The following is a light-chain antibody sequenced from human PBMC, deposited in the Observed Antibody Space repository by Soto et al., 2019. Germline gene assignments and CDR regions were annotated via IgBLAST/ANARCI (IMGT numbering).Light chain of an antibody. CDR3: LQDYNYPQWT. Sequence: AIQMTQSPSSLSASVGDRVTITCRASQGIRNDLGWYQQKPGKAPKLLIYAASSLQSGVPSRFSGSGSGTDFTLNISSLQPEDVATDYCLQDYNYPQWTFGQGTKVEIK. CDR2: AAS. V-gene: IGKV1-6*01. J-gene: IGKJ1*01. CDR1: QGIRND.